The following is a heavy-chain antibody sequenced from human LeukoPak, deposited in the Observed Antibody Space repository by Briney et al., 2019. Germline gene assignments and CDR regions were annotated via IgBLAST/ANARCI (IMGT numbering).Heavy chain of an antibody. CDR3: ARAGISWNPADS. CDR2: IYYSGST. V-gene: IGHV4-59*12. J-gene: IGHJ4*02. Sequence: SETLSLTCTLSGGSISSYYWSWIRQPPGKGLEWIGYIYYSGSTNYNPSLKSRVTISVDTSKNQFSLKLNSVTAADTAVYYCARAGISWNPADSWGQGTLVTVSS. CDR1: GGSISSYY. D-gene: IGHD1-1*01.